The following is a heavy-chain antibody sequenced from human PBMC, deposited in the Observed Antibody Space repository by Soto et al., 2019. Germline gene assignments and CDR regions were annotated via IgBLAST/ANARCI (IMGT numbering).Heavy chain of an antibody. Sequence: SETLSLTCTVSGGSISSSSYYWGWIRQPPGKGLEWIGSIYYSGSTYYNPSLKSRVTISVDTSKNQFSLKLSSVTAADTAVYYCASSSDIVVVPAAPSEVHFDYWGQGTLVTVSS. V-gene: IGHV4-39*01. CDR1: GGSISSSSYY. CDR2: IYYSGST. J-gene: IGHJ4*02. D-gene: IGHD2-2*01. CDR3: ASSSDIVVVPAAPSEVHFDY.